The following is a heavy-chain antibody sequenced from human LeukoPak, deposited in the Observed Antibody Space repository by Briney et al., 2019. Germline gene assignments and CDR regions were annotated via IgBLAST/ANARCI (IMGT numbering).Heavy chain of an antibody. CDR2: IDWDDDI. V-gene: IGHV2-70*11. J-gene: IGHJ4*02. CDR3: ARIRRGWIDY. D-gene: IGHD3-10*01. CDR1: GFSLSTSGMC. Sequence: SGPALVKPTQTLTLTCTFSGFSLSTSGMCVSWIRQPPGKALEWLARIDWDDDIYYSTSLTTRLTISKDTCKNPLVLTMTNMDPVDTATYYCARIRRGWIDYWGQGTLVTVSS.